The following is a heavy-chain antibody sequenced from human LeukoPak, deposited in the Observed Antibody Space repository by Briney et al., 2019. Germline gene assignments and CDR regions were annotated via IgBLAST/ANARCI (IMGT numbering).Heavy chain of an antibody. CDR3: AKDAAWDAFTYGADVDY. CDR1: GFTFTSYG. V-gene: IGHV3-30*02. CDR2: IWFDGSNI. D-gene: IGHD1-26*01. Sequence: TGGSLRVCCAASGFTFTSYGMHWVRQAPGKGLEWVTFIWFDGSNIHYADSVKGRFTISRDNSKNTLYLQMNSLRAEDTAVYYCAKDAAWDAFTYGADVDYWGQGTLVTVSS. J-gene: IGHJ4*02.